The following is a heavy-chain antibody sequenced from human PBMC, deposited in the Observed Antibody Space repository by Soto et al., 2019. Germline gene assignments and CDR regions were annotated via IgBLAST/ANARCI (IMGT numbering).Heavy chain of an antibody. D-gene: IGHD6-19*01. V-gene: IGHV1-18*01. CDR3: ARVIGIAVAGKVKEGGSYYYYMDV. Sequence: GASVKVSCKASGYTFTSYGISWVRQAPGQGLEWMGWISAYNGNTNYAQKLQGRVTMTTDTSTSTAYVELRSLRSDDTAVYYCARVIGIAVAGKVKEGGSYYYYMDVWGKGTTVTVSS. CDR1: GYTFTSYG. J-gene: IGHJ6*03. CDR2: ISAYNGNT.